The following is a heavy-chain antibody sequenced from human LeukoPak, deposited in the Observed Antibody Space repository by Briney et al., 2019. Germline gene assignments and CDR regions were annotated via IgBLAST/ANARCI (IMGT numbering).Heavy chain of an antibody. CDR2: ISSNNNYL. CDR1: GFTFSSYS. V-gene: IGHV3-21*01. J-gene: IGHJ4*02. Sequence: GGSLRLSCAASGFTFSSYSMNWVRQAPGKGLEWVSSISSNNNYLHYADSVKGRFTISRDNSKNTLYLQMNSLRAEDTAVYYCARESPSSGSPYFDYWGQGTLVTVSS. CDR3: ARESPSSGSPYFDY. D-gene: IGHD1-26*01.